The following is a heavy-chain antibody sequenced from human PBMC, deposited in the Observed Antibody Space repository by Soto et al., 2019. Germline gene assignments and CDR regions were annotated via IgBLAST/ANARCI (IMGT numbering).Heavy chain of an antibody. J-gene: IGHJ4*02. V-gene: IGHV3-30*18. CDR1: GFTFNIYG. Sequence: GGSLRLSCAASGFTFNIYGMHWVRQAPDKWLEWVALISYDGSNQYYADSVKGRFTISRDNSKNTLFLQMNGLRADDTAVYYCAKDQASGQGSFDSWGQGXLVTVYS. CDR3: AKDQASGQGSFDS. CDR2: ISYDGSNQ.